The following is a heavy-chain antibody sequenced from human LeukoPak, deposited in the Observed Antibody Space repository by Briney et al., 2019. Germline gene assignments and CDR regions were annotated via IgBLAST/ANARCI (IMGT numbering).Heavy chain of an antibody. CDR3: ARDRVAAAGSGGFDY. CDR1: GFTFSSYA. Sequence: GGSLRLSCAASGFTFSSYAMHWVRQAPGKGLEWVAVISYDGSNKYYADSVKGRFTISRDNSKNTLYLQMNSLRAEDTAVYYCARDRVAAAGSGGFDYWGQGTLVTVSS. J-gene: IGHJ4*02. D-gene: IGHD6-13*01. V-gene: IGHV3-30*04. CDR2: ISYDGSNK.